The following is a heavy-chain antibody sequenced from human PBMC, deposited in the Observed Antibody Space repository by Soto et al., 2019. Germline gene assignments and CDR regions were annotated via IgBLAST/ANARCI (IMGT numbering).Heavy chain of an antibody. Sequence: EGQLLQSGGDLVLPGGSLRLSCAGSGLTLRSYAMTWIRQTPKKGLEWVSTISGRSAVPSYADSVNGRFAVSRDNSQNTVYLQMNSLRPDDTATYYCAKGGPFTGGFDPWGQGSLVTVSS. CDR2: ISGRSAVP. CDR3: AKGGPFTGGFDP. D-gene: IGHD3-16*01. V-gene: IGHV3-23*01. J-gene: IGHJ5*02. CDR1: GLTLRSYA.